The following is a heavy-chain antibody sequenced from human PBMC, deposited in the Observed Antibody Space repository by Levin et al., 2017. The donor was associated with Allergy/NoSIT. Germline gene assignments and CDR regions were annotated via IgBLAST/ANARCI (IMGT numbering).Heavy chain of an antibody. CDR3: ASDLPAATS. CDR2: ISSTSGDI. CDR1: GFTFSGYT. J-gene: IGHJ4*02. V-gene: IGHV3-21*01. Sequence: GESLKISCAASGFTFSGYTMSWVRQAPGKGLEWLSFISSTSGDIYYAESVKGRFTISRDNAKNSLYLQMNSLRADDTAVYYCASDLPAATSWGQGTLVTVSS. D-gene: IGHD2-2*01.